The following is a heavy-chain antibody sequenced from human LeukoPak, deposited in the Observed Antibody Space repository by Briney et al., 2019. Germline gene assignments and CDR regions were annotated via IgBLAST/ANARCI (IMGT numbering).Heavy chain of an antibody. Sequence: SETLSLTCTVSGGSISSGGYYWSWIRQPPGKGLEWIGYIYHSGSTYYNPSLKSRVTISVDRSKNQFSLKLSSVTAADTAVYYCARVGYSSSSLFGIDYWGQGTLVTVSS. CDR2: IYHSGST. CDR1: GGSISSGGYY. V-gene: IGHV4-30-2*01. CDR3: ARVGYSSSSLFGIDY. D-gene: IGHD6-6*01. J-gene: IGHJ4*02.